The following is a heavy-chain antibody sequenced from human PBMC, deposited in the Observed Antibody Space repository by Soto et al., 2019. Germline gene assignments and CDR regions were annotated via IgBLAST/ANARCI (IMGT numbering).Heavy chain of an antibody. Sequence: EVQLLESGGGLIQPRGSLRLSCAASGFTFSNFAMSWVRQAPGKGLEWVSSITGDGTTTYFADFVKGRFTIARDKSKNALHLQMNSLRAEDTAIYYCAKGFGVNTYFDYWGQGTLVTVSS. J-gene: IGHJ4*02. D-gene: IGHD3-3*01. V-gene: IGHV3-23*01. CDR2: ITGDGTTT. CDR1: GFTFSNFA. CDR3: AKGFGVNTYFDY.